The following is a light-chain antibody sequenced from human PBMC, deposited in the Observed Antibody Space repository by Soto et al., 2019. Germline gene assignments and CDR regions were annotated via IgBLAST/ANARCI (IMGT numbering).Light chain of an antibody. CDR3: SSYAGSNV. Sequence: QSALTQPPSASGSPGQSVTISCTGTSSDVGGYNYVSWYQQHPGKAPKLMMYEVSKRPSGVPDRFSGSKSGNTASLTVSGLQAEDEADYYCSSYAGSNVFGTGTKLTVL. J-gene: IGLJ1*01. CDR2: EVS. V-gene: IGLV2-8*01. CDR1: SSDVGGYNY.